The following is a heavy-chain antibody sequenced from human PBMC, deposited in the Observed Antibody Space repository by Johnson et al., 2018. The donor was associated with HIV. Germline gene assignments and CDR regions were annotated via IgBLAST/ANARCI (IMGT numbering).Heavy chain of an antibody. J-gene: IGHJ3*02. Sequence: MQLVESGGGVVQPGRSLRLSCAASGFTFSSYWMSWVRQAPGKGLEWVANIKQDGSEKYYVDSVKGRFTISRDNAKNSLYLQMNSLRAEDTAVYYCAKGYGGNGGAFDIWGQGTMVTVSS. CDR3: AKGYGGNGGAFDI. CDR2: IKQDGSEK. D-gene: IGHD4-23*01. V-gene: IGHV3-7*01. CDR1: GFTFSSYW.